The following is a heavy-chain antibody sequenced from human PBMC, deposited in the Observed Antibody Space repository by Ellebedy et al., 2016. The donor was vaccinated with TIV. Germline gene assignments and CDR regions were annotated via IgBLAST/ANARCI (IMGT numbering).Heavy chain of an antibody. CDR3: TSGHDNSGYYYSFFYYGMDV. J-gene: IGHJ6*02. D-gene: IGHD3-22*01. CDR2: ISGGGGST. V-gene: IGHV3-23*01. Sequence: GESLKISCVASGFTFDSYAMSWVRQAPGKGLEWVSGISGGGGSTYYADSVKGRFTISRDNSKKSLFLQMSSLRVEDQARYYCTSGHDNSGYYYSFFYYGMDVWGQGTAVTVSS. CDR1: GFTFDSYA.